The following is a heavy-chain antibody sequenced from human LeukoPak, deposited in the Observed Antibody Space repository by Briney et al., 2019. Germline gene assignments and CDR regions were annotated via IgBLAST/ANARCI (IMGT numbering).Heavy chain of an antibody. D-gene: IGHD4-17*01. V-gene: IGHV4-30-4*01. CDR2: IYYSGSI. CDR1: GGSISSGGYY. Sequence: SETLSLTCTVSGGSISSGGYYWSWIRQPPGKGLEWIGYIYYSGSIYYNPSLKSRVTISVDTSKNQFSLKLSSVTAADTAVYYCARVVYGDYYFDYWGQGTLVTVSS. CDR3: ARVVYGDYYFDY. J-gene: IGHJ4*02.